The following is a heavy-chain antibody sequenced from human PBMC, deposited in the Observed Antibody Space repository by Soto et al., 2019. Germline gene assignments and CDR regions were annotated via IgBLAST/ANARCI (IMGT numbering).Heavy chain of an antibody. D-gene: IGHD5-18*01. J-gene: IGHJ6*02. CDR1: GYTFYSHS. CDR2: TSADNGNT. V-gene: IGHV1-18*01. Sequence: ASVKVSCKASGYTFYSHSISWVRQSPGQGLEWMGRTSADNGNTNYAQKFRGRVTMTTDTSTSTVYMELRNLRSDDTAVYYCARCIQQDYYYGMDVWGQGTTVTVSS. CDR3: ARCIQQDYYYGMDV.